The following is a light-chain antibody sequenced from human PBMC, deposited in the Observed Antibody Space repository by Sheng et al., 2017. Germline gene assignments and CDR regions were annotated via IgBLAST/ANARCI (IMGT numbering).Light chain of an antibody. CDR2: EVS. CDR1: GSDVGGYNY. Sequence: QSALTQPASVSGSPGQSVTISCTGTGSDVGGYNYVSWYQQHPGKAPKLLIYEVSRRPSGVPDRFSGSKSGSTASLTVSGLQADDEADYYCNSYAGSNNLVFGTGTKVTVL. J-gene: IGLJ1*01. CDR3: NSYAGSNNLV. V-gene: IGLV2-8*01.